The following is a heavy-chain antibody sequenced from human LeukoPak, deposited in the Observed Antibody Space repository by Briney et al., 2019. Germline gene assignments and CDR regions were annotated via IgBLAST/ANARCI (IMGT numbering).Heavy chain of an antibody. CDR1: GYTFTDYY. V-gene: IGHV1-2*02. CDR3: ATDGAVAGTAYPEY. J-gene: IGHJ4*02. D-gene: IGHD6-19*01. Sequence: ASVKVSCKASGYTFTDYYMHWVRQAPGQGLEWMGWINPNSGGTNYAQKFQGRVTMTRDTSISTAYMELSSLTSDDTALYYCATDGAVAGTAYPEYWGQGTPVTVSS. CDR2: INPNSGGT.